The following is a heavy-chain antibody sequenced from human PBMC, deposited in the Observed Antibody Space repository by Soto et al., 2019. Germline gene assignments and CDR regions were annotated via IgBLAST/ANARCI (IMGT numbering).Heavy chain of an antibody. V-gene: IGHV3-21*01. CDR2: ISSTTNYI. Sequence: GGSLRLSCAASGFTFTRYSMNWVRQAPGKGLEWVSSISSTTNYIYNADSMKGRFAVSRDNAKNSVYLEMNRLSAEDTALYYCAREAEDLTSNFDYWGQGTLVTVSS. CDR3: AREAEDLTSNFDY. J-gene: IGHJ4*02. CDR1: GFTFTRYS.